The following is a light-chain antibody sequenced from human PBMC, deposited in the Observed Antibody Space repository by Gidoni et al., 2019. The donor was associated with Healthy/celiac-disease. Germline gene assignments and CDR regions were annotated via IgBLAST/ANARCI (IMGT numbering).Light chain of an antibody. V-gene: IGLV3-19*01. CDR1: SLRSYY. J-gene: IGLJ2*01. CDR3: NSHDSSGNHQVV. Sequence: SSELTQDPAVSVALGQTVRGTCQGDSLRSYYASWYQQKPGQAPVLVIYRKNNRSSGIPDRFSGSSSGNTASLTITGAQAEDEADYYCNSHDSSGNHQVVFGGGTKLTVL. CDR2: RKN.